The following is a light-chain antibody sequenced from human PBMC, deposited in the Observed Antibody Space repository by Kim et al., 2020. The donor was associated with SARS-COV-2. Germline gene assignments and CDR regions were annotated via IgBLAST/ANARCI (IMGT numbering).Light chain of an antibody. CDR1: KLGDKY. J-gene: IGLJ2*01. V-gene: IGLV3-1*01. Sequence: SYELTQPPSVSVSPGQTVSITCSGDKLGDKYACWYQQKPGQSPVMVIYEDTKRPSGIPERFSGPNSGNTATLTISGTQATDEADYYCQAWDSSIVVFGGGTQLTVL. CDR2: EDT. CDR3: QAWDSSIVV.